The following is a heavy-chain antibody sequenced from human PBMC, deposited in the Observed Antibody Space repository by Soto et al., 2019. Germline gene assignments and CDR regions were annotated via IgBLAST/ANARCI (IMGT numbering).Heavy chain of an antibody. CDR2: IYYNGIT. V-gene: IGHV4-61*01. Sequence: QVQLQESGPGLVKPSETLSLTCSVSGLSLSSPNYYWLWIRQPPGRTLELVGYIYYNGITNYSPSLKSRVTLSIDTSKNQFSLQLSPVTAADTAVYYCASWHYYGSGRREFDYWGQGTLVTVSS. CDR1: GLSLSSPNYY. J-gene: IGHJ4*02. D-gene: IGHD3-10*01. CDR3: ASWHYYGSGRREFDY.